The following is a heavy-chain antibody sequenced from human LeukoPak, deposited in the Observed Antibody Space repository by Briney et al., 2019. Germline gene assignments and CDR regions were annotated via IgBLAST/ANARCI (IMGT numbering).Heavy chain of an antibody. V-gene: IGHV1-24*01. CDR1: GYTLTELS. J-gene: IGHJ3*02. CDR2: FDPEDGET. D-gene: IGHD6-13*01. Sequence: ASVKVSCKVSGYTLTELSMHWVRQAPGKGLEWMGGFDPEDGETIYAQKFQGRVIMTEDTSTDTAYVELSSLRSEDTAVYYCATDNPGYSTSWYGAFDIWGQGTMVTVSS. CDR3: ATDNPGYSTSWYGAFDI.